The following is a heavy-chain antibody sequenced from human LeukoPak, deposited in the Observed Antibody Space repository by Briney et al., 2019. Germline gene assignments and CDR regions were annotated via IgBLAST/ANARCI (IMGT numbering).Heavy chain of an antibody. CDR3: ARVMATSRGFDP. Sequence: SETLSLTCTVSGGSLWSFYWSWVRQPPGKGLEWIGEIYHSGSTNYNPSLKSRVTISVDKSKNQFSLKLSSVTAADTAVYYCARVMATSRGFDPWGQGTLVTVSS. D-gene: IGHD5-24*01. V-gene: IGHV4-4*02. J-gene: IGHJ5*02. CDR1: GGSLWSFY. CDR2: IYHSGST.